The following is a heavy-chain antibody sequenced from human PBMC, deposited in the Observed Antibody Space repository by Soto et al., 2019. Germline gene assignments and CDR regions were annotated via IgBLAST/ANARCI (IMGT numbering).Heavy chain of an antibody. D-gene: IGHD2-2*01. CDR2: IYTDGSTT. CDR1: GFTFSHYW. J-gene: IGHJ4*02. Sequence: GGSLRLSCAASGFTFSHYWMHWVRRAPGRGLVWVSRIYTDGSTTNYADSVKGRFTISRDNAKNTLFLQMNSLRAEDTAVYYCARDFGALPDYWGQGTLVTVSS. V-gene: IGHV3-74*01. CDR3: ARDFGALPDY.